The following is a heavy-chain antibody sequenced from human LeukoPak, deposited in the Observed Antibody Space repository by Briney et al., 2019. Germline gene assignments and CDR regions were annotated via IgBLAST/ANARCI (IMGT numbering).Heavy chain of an antibody. CDR1: GFTFSHVW. CDR2: IKTKIDGGTT. CDR3: TTESYCSSTSCPGTFDF. Sequence: AXSGFTFSHVWMSWVRQAPGKGLEWVGRIKTKIDGGTTDYAAPVKGRFTISRDDSKNTLYLQINSLKTEDTAVYYCTTESYCSSTSCPGTFDFWGQGTLVTVSS. J-gene: IGHJ4*02. V-gene: IGHV3-15*01. D-gene: IGHD2-2*01.